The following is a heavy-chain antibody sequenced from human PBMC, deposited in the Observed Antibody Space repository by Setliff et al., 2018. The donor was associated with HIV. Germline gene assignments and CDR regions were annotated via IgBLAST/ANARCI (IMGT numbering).Heavy chain of an antibody. J-gene: IGHJ4*02. CDR1: GYTFTGYY. V-gene: IGHV1-2*02. Sequence: ASVKVSCKASGYTFTGYYMHWVRQAPGQGLEWMGWINPNSGGTTYAQKFQGRVTMTRDTSISTAYMEVSRLRSDDTAVYYCARAAAGNTGPFDLWGQGSPVTVS. D-gene: IGHD4-17*01. CDR2: INPNSGGT. CDR3: ARAAAGNTGPFDL.